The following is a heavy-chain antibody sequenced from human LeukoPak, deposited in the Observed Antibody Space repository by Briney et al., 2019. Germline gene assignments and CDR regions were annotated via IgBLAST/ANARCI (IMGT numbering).Heavy chain of an antibody. V-gene: IGHV3-23*01. CDR2: IGGSGIGHST. D-gene: IGHD5-12*01. CDR3: ARDSGWLRYHD. Sequence: PGGSLRLSCVGSGFTFSTHGMNWVRQAPGKGLEWVSGIGGSGIGHSTHYADSVKGRFTISRDNSKNMVYLQMDSLRAEDTALYYCARDSGWLRYHDWGQGALVTVSS. CDR1: GFTFSTHG. J-gene: IGHJ4*02.